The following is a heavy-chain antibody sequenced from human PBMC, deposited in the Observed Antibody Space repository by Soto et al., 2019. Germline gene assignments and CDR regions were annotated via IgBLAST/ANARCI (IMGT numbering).Heavy chain of an antibody. Sequence: SGPTLLNPTQTLTLTCTFSGFSLSTSGMRVSWIRQPPGKALEWLARIDCDDDKFYNTSLKTRLTISKDSSKNQVVLTMTNMDPVDTATYYCARMFHCSGGTCQFDYRGQGALVPVSP. CDR3: ARMFHCSGGTCQFDY. D-gene: IGHD2-15*01. J-gene: IGHJ4*02. V-gene: IGHV2-70*04. CDR1: GFSLSTSGMR. CDR2: IDCDDDK.